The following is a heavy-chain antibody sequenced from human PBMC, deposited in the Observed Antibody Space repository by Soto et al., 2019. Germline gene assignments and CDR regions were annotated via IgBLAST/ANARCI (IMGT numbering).Heavy chain of an antibody. CDR3: ARLYSSNYYWFDP. D-gene: IGHD6-13*01. CDR1: GGSISSGDYY. J-gene: IGHJ5*02. V-gene: IGHV4-30-4*01. CDR2: IYYSGST. Sequence: TLSLTCTVSGGSISSGDYYWSWIRQPPGKGLEWIGYIYYSGSTYYNPSLKSRVTISVDTSKNQFSLKLSSVTAADTAVFYCARLYSSNYYWFDPWGQGTLVTVSS.